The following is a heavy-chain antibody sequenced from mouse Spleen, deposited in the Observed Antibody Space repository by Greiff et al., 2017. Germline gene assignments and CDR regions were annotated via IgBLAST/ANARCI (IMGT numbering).Heavy chain of an antibody. J-gene: IGHJ2*01. D-gene: IGHD2-3*01. CDR1: GYTFTNYW. V-gene: IGHV1-53*01. CDR3: ARFKVYDGFPYYFDY. Sequence: QVQLQQPGTELVKPGASVKLSCKASGYTFTNYWMHWVKQRPGQGLEWIGNVNPSNGGTNYNENFKSKATLTVDKSSSTAYMQLSSLTSEDSAVXYCARFKVYDGFPYYFDYWGQGTTLTVSS. CDR2: VNPSNGGT.